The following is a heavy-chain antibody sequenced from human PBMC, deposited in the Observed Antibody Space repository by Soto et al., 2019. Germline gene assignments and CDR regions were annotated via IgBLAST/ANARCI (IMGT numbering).Heavy chain of an antibody. Sequence: EVQLVESGGGLVQPGGSLRLSCVVSGFTFSDHYMDWVRQAPGKGLEWVGRIRNKANSYTTVYAASVKGRFTISRDDSKNSMYLQMNSLKIEDTAVYYCVRGPNPRNLVTTWDYWGQGTLVTVSP. CDR1: GFTFSDHY. CDR3: VRGPNPRNLVTTWDY. V-gene: IGHV3-72*01. CDR2: IRNKANSYTT. D-gene: IGHD4-17*01. J-gene: IGHJ4*02.